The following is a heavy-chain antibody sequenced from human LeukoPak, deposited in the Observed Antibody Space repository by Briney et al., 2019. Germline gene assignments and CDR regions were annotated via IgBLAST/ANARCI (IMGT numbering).Heavy chain of an antibody. J-gene: IGHJ4*02. V-gene: IGHV3-48*04. CDR2: ISSSGSTI. Sequence: GGSLRLSCAASGFTFSSYAMNWIRQAPGKGLEWVSYISSSGSTIYYADSVKGRFTISRDNAKNSLYLQMNSLRVEDMALYYCAKDRGYSSSFFEIWGQGTLVTVSS. CDR3: AKDRGYSSSFFEI. CDR1: GFTFSSYA. D-gene: IGHD6-13*01.